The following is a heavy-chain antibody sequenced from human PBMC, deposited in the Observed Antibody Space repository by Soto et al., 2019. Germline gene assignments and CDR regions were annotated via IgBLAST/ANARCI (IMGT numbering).Heavy chain of an antibody. CDR3: ARYSNYVPVDY. D-gene: IGHD4-4*01. Sequence: QVPLVQSGPEVQKPGASVKVSCKASGYTFTNFDIAWVRQAPGQGLEWMGWISPYNGNTNYAQKLQGRVTMTTETSTTTAYMELRSLRSDDTAVYYCARYSNYVPVDYWGQGTLVTVSS. CDR1: GYTFTNFD. V-gene: IGHV1-18*01. CDR2: ISPYNGNT. J-gene: IGHJ4*02.